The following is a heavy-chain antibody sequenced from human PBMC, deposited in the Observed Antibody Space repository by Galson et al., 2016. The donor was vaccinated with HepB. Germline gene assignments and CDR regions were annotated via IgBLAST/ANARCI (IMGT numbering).Heavy chain of an antibody. Sequence: SLRLSCAASGFTFNTYGMHWVRQAPGKGLEWVAVIWYDGSNKYYADSVKGRFTISRDNSKNILYLQMNSLRVEDTAVYYCARDFESRYASGSYKGYWGQGTLVTVSS. V-gene: IGHV3-33*01. CDR3: ARDFESRYASGSYKGY. CDR1: GFTFNTYG. D-gene: IGHD3-10*01. CDR2: IWYDGSNK. J-gene: IGHJ4*02.